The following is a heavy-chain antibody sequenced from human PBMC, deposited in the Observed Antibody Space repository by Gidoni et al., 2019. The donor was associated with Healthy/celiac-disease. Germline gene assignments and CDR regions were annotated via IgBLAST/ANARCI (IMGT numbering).Heavy chain of an antibody. D-gene: IGHD5-12*01. CDR1: GFTFSSYA. CDR3: AKDQEMATITPNFDY. CDR2: VSGSGGST. Sequence: EVQLLESGGGLVQPGGSLRLSCAPSGFTFSSYAMSGVRQAPGKGLEWVSAVSGSGGSTYYADSVKGRFTISRDNSKNTLYLQMNSLRAEDTAVYYCAKDQEMATITPNFDYWGQGTLVTVSS. V-gene: IGHV3-23*01. J-gene: IGHJ4*02.